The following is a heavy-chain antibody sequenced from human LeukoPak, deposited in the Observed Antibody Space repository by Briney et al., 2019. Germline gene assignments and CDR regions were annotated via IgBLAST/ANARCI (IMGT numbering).Heavy chain of an antibody. J-gene: IGHJ4*02. CDR2: ISSSSSTI. D-gene: IGHD1-26*01. CDR1: GFTFSSYS. V-gene: IGHV3-48*01. Sequence: PGGSLRLSCAASGFTFSSYSMNWVRQAPGKGLEWVSYISSSSSTIYYADSVKGRFTISRDNAKNSLYLQMNSLRAEDTAVYYCARTNSGSYYFEFDYWGQGTLVTVSS. CDR3: ARTNSGSYYFEFDY.